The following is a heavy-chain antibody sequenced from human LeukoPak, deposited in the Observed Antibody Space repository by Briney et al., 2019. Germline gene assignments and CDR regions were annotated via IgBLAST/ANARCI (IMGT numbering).Heavy chain of an antibody. CDR3: AKMSKGRYYYDSSGYYYFDY. CDR1: GFTFSSYA. D-gene: IGHD3-22*01. Sequence: HPGGSLRLSCAASGFTFSSYAMSWVRQAPGKGLEWVSAISGSGGSTYYADSVKGRFTISRDNSKNTLYLQMNSLRAEDTAVYYCAKMSKGRYYYDSSGYYYFDYWGQGTLVTVSS. CDR2: ISGSGGST. V-gene: IGHV3-23*01. J-gene: IGHJ4*02.